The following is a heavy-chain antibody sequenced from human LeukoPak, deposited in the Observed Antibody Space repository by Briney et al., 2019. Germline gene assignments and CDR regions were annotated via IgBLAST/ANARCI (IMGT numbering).Heavy chain of an antibody. D-gene: IGHD5-18*01. V-gene: IGHV3-21*01. Sequence: GGPLRLSCAASGFTFSSYSMNWVRQAPGKGLEWVSSISSSSSYIYYADSVKGRFTISRDNAKNSLYLQMNSLRAEDTAVYYCARKTVLKYSYGYDFDYWGQGTLVTVSS. J-gene: IGHJ4*02. CDR3: ARKTVLKYSYGYDFDY. CDR2: ISSSSSYI. CDR1: GFTFSSYS.